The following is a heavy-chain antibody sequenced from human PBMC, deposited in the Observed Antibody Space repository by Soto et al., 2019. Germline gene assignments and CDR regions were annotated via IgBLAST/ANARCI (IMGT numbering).Heavy chain of an antibody. CDR2: ISPTGGTR. J-gene: IGHJ4*02. Sequence: PGGSLRLSCATSVFIFRIYDMSCVRHSPGKGLEWVSGISPTGGTRYYADSVKGRFTVSRDNYGHTLFLTLNSLRVDDTAIYYCAKLAPELSTSPRYFESWGQGALVSVSS. CDR3: AKLAPELSTSPRYFES. D-gene: IGHD1-7*01. CDR1: VFIFRIYD. V-gene: IGHV3-23*01.